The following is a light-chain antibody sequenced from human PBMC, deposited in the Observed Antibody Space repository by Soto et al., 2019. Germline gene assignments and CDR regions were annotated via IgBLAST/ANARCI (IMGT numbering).Light chain of an antibody. CDR2: KAS. CDR3: QQYDSYPYT. CDR1: QSFSSW. J-gene: IGKJ2*01. V-gene: IGKV1-5*03. Sequence: DIQMTQSPSTLSASVGDRVTITCRASQSFSSWLAWNQQKPGKAPKLLIYKASSLESGVPSRFSGSGSGTEFTLTISSLQPDDFATYYCQQYDSYPYTFGQGTKLEVK.